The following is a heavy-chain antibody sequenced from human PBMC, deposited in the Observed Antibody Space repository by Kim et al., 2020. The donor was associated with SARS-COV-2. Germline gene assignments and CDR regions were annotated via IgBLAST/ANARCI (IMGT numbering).Heavy chain of an antibody. D-gene: IGHD3-10*01. CDR3: AKDRITMVRGPIDY. J-gene: IGHJ4*02. Sequence: ADSVKGRVTISRDNSKNTLYLQMNSLRAEDTAVYYCAKDRITMVRGPIDYWGQGTLVTVSS. V-gene: IGHV3-30*02.